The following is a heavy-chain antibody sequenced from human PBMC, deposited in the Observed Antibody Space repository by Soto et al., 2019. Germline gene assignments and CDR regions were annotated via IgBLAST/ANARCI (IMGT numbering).Heavy chain of an antibody. CDR2: IHHSGST. V-gene: IGHV4-59*08. CDR1: GGSINTCY. D-gene: IGHD2-2*01. Sequence: PSETLSLTCTVSGGSINTCYWSWVRQPPGKGLEWIGNIHHSGSTNYNPSLNSRVTISIDTSKNKLSLWLNSVTAADTAMYYCRSSTSCYDESCVDVWGQGTMVTVSS. J-gene: IGHJ6*02. CDR3: RSSTSCYDESCVDV.